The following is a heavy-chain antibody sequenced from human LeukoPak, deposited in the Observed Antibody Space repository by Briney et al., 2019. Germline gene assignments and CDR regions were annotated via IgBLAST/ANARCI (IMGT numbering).Heavy chain of an antibody. V-gene: IGHV3-23*01. D-gene: IGHD4-17*01. CDR3: AKDGDPYYGDYAPYYFDY. J-gene: IGHJ4*02. CDR2: ISGSGGST. CDR1: GFTFSSYA. Sequence: GGSLRLSCAASGFTFSSYAMSWVRQAPGKGLEWVSAISGSGGSTYYADSVKGRFTIPRDNSKNALYLQMNSLRAEDTAVYYCAKDGDPYYGDYAPYYFDYWGQGTLVTGSS.